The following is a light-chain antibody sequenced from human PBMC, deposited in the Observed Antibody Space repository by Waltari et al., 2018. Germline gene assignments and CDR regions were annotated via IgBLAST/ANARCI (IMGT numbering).Light chain of an antibody. Sequence: QSVLTQPPSVSGAPGQRVTISCTGSSSNIGAGYDVHWYQQLPGTAPKLLIYGNSNRPSGFPDRFSGSKSGTSASLAITGLQAEDEADYYCQSYDSSLRGVFGGGTKLTVL. CDR2: GNS. V-gene: IGLV1-40*01. CDR1: SSNIGAGYD. J-gene: IGLJ3*02. CDR3: QSYDSSLRGV.